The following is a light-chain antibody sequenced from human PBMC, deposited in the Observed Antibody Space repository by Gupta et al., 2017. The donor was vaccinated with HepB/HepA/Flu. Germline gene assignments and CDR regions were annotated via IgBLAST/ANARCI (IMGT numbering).Light chain of an antibody. V-gene: IGKV4-1*01. CDR3: QQYYDIPRT. CDR2: WAS. Sequence: DIVMTQSADSLAVSLGERATINCKSSQSVLYRSNNKNYLAWYQQKPGQPPKLLIYWASTRESGVPDRFSGSGSETDFTLTISSLQAEDVAVYYCQQYYDIPRTFGQGTKVEIK. CDR1: QSVLYRSNNKNY. J-gene: IGKJ1*01.